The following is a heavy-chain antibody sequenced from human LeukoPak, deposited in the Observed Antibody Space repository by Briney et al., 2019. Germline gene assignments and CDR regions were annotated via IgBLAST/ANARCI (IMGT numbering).Heavy chain of an antibody. J-gene: IGHJ5*02. Sequence: GGSLRLSCAASGFTFSGYAMSWVRQAPGKGLEWVSGISGSGGSTYYADSVKGRLTISRDNSKNTLYLQMNSLRAEDTAVYYCTKGGLIVNWFDPWGQGTLVTVSS. V-gene: IGHV3-23*01. CDR3: TKGGLIVNWFDP. CDR2: ISGSGGST. CDR1: GFTFSGYA. D-gene: IGHD3-10*01.